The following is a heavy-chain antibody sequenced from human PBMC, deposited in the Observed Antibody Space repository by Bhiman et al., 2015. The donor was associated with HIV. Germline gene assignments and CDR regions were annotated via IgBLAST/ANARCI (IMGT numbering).Heavy chain of an antibody. Sequence: EVQLVESGGGSVHPGGSLRLSCAASGLTFNIYAMNWVRQAPGKGLEWVSGISGSGGTTYYAGSVKGRFTISRDNSKNTLYLQMNSLRAEDTAVYYCAKGSGKITQYYYYMDIWGKGATVSVSS. D-gene: IGHD3-16*01. CDR2: ISGSGGTT. V-gene: IGHV3-23*04. J-gene: IGHJ6*03. CDR3: AKGSGKITQYYYYMDI. CDR1: GLTFNIYA.